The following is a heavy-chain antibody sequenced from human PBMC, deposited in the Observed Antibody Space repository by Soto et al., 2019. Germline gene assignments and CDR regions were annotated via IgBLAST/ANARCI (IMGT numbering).Heavy chain of an antibody. CDR3: ARVPTIYGDYAYIDY. D-gene: IGHD4-17*01. J-gene: IGHJ4*02. V-gene: IGHV4-59*01. CDR2: IYYSGST. CDR1: GGSISRYY. Sequence: SETLSLTCTVSGGSISRYYWSWIRQPPGKGLEWIGYIYYSGSTNYNPSLKSRVTISVDTSKNQFSLKLSSVTAADTAVYYCARVPTIYGDYAYIDYWGQGTLVSVSS.